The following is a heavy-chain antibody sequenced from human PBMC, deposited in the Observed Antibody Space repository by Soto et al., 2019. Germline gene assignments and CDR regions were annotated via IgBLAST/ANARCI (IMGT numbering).Heavy chain of an antibody. CDR1: GFTFTSSA. CDR2: IVVGSGNT. D-gene: IGHD4-17*01. Sequence: QMQLVQSGPEVKKPGTSVKVSCKASGFTFTSSAVQWVRQARGQRLEWIGWIVVGSGNTNYAQKFQERVTITRDMSTSTAYMELSSLGSEDTAVYYCAAATTTVTMHAWGQGTLVTVSS. CDR3: AAATTTVTMHA. V-gene: IGHV1-58*01. J-gene: IGHJ5*02.